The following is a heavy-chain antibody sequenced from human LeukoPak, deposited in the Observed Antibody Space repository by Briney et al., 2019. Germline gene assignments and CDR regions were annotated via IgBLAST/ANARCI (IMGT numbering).Heavy chain of an antibody. CDR1: RGSFSGYY. D-gene: IGHD2-2*02. V-gene: IGHV4-34*01. Sequence: SETLSLTCAVYRGSFSGYYWSWIRQPPGKGLEWIGEINHSGSTNYNPSLKSRVTISVDTSKNQFSLKLSSVTAADTAVYYCAREREVVPAAIRGRRYYYYMDVWGKGTTVTVSS. CDR3: AREREVVPAAIRGRRYYYYMDV. CDR2: INHSGST. J-gene: IGHJ6*03.